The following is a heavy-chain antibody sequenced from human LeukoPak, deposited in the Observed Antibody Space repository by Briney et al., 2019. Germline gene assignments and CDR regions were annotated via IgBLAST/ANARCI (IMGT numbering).Heavy chain of an antibody. J-gene: IGHJ4*02. Sequence: SETLSLTCTVSGGSISSSSYYWGWIRQPPGKGLEWIGSIYYSGSTYYNPSLKSRVTISVDTSKNQFSLKLSSVTAADTAVYYCASYDYVWGRLDYWGQGTLVTVSS. D-gene: IGHD3-16*01. CDR2: IYYSGST. CDR3: ASYDYVWGRLDY. CDR1: GGSISSSSYY. V-gene: IGHV4-39*07.